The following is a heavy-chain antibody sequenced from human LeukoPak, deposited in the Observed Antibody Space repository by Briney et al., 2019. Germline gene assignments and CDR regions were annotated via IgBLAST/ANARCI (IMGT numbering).Heavy chain of an antibody. D-gene: IGHD1-26*01. CDR1: GFVFTIYT. Sequence: NPGGSLRLSCSASGFVFTIYTMYWVRQAPGKGPEYVSTISGSGNGFSIHYADSVKGRFTISRDDSKSILYLQMNGLRSEDTAVYYCVKDFGRIRGTPDYWGQGTLVTVSS. CDR2: ISGSGNGFSI. V-gene: IGHV3-64D*06. CDR3: VKDFGRIRGTPDY. J-gene: IGHJ4*02.